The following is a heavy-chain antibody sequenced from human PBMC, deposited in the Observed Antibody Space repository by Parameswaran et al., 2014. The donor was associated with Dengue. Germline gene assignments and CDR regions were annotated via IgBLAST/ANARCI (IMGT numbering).Heavy chain of an antibody. D-gene: IGHD2-2*01. CDR2: ISTSSSTI. J-gene: IGHJ6*04. V-gene: IGHV3-48*02. Sequence: KWIRQPPGKGLEWVSYISTSSSTIYYADSVKGRFTISRDNAKNSLYLQMNSLRDEDTAVYYCARDQRIYCSSTSCYLPYYYYGMDVWARTTVTVSS. CDR3: ARDQRIYCSSTSCYLPYYYYGMDV.